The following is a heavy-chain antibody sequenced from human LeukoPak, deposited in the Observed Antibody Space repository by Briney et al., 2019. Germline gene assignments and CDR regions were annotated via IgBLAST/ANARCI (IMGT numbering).Heavy chain of an antibody. Sequence: SGGSLRLSCAASGFTFSSYAMSWVRQAPGKGLEWVSAISGSGGSTYYADSVKGRFTISRDNSKHTLYLQMNSLRAEDTAVYYCAKDGANSSSQRKRGYYFDYWGQGTLVTVSS. CDR1: GFTFSSYA. D-gene: IGHD6-13*01. CDR2: ISGSGGST. CDR3: AKDGANSSSQRKRGYYFDY. V-gene: IGHV3-23*01. J-gene: IGHJ4*02.